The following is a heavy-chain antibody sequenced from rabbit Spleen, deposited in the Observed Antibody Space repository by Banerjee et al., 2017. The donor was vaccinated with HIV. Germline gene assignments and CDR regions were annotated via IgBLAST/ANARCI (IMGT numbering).Heavy chain of an antibody. D-gene: IGHD6-1*01. J-gene: IGHJ4*01. V-gene: IGHV1S40*01. CDR3: ARSGTVSDGNPTYFNL. CDR1: GFSFSSGYY. Sequence: QSLEESGGGLVKPGASLTLTCTASGFSFSSGYYMCWVRQAPGKGLEWIASIGVGRGSTYYANWAKGRFTISKPSSTTVTLQMTSLTDADTATYFCARSGTVSDGNPTYFNLWGPGTLVTVS. CDR2: IGVGRGST.